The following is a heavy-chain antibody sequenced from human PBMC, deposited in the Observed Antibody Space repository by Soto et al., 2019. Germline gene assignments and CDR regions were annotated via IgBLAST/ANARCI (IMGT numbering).Heavy chain of an antibody. J-gene: IGHJ4*02. D-gene: IGHD2-21*01. V-gene: IGHV3-23*01. CDR1: GFTFSSYA. CDR3: AKGRGSDSLAILHY. Sequence: VQLLESGGGLVQPGGSLRLSCAAFGFTFSSYAMSWVRQAPGKGLEWVSGIGGGGDYTYYADSVKGRFSVSKDNSKNTLYLQMNSLRPEDTAIYYCAKGRGSDSLAILHYWGQGTLVTVSS. CDR2: IGGGGDYT.